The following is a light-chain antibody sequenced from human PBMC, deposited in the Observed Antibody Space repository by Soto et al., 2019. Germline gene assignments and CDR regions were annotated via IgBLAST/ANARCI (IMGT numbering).Light chain of an antibody. V-gene: IGKV3-11*01. CDR3: QQRCNWPPVT. Sequence: EIVLTQSPGTLSLSPGERATLSCRASQSVNSRLAWYQQKPGQPPRLLIYDASDRATGIPARFSGSGSGTDFTLTISSLEPEDFAVYYCQQRCNWPPVTFGGGTKVDIK. J-gene: IGKJ4*01. CDR2: DAS. CDR1: QSVNSR.